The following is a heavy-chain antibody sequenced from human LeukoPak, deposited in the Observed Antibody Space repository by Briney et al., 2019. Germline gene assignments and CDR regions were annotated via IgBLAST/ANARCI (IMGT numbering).Heavy chain of an antibody. CDR1: GGSISSGGYY. V-gene: IGHV4-30-4*01. CDR3: ARESAQLWSFDY. J-gene: IGHJ4*02. D-gene: IGHD5-18*01. Sequence: PSQTLSLTCTVSGGSISSGGYYWSWIRQPPGKGLEWIGYIYYSGSTYYNPFLKSRVTISVDTSKNQFSLKLSSVTAADTAVYYCARESAQLWSFDYWGQGTLVTVSS. CDR2: IYYSGST.